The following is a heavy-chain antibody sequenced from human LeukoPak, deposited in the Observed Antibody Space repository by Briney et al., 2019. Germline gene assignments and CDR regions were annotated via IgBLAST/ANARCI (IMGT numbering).Heavy chain of an antibody. CDR2: TYSGGST. CDR1: GFTVSSNY. J-gene: IGHJ3*02. Sequence: GGSLRLSCAASGFTVSSNYMSWVRQAPGKGLEWVSVTYSGGSTYYADSVKGRFTISRDNSKNTLYLQMNSLRAEDTAVYYCAKDYHRLIQLWSMGDAFDIWGQGTMVTVSS. V-gene: IGHV3-66*01. CDR3: AKDYHRLIQLWSMGDAFDI. D-gene: IGHD5-18*01.